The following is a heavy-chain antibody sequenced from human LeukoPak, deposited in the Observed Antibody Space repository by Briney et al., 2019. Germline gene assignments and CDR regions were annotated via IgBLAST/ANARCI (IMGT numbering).Heavy chain of an antibody. J-gene: IGHJ4*02. CDR1: GFTFSSYG. D-gene: IGHD1-7*01. CDR2: IKGDGSIT. V-gene: IGHV3-74*01. CDR3: AGWDYQHEPHFDY. Sequence: GGSLRLSCAASGFTFSSYGMHWVRQAPGKGLVWVSRIKGDGSITSYADSVKGRFTISRDNAKNTLYLQMNSLRAEDTAAYYCAGWDYQHEPHFDYWGQGTLVTVSS.